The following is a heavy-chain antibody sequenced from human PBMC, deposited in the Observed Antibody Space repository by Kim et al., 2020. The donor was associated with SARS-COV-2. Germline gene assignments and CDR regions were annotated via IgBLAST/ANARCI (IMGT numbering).Heavy chain of an antibody. J-gene: IGHJ5*02. D-gene: IGHD6-19*01. V-gene: IGHV4-59*09. CDR3: ARGKSGWYGEVNWFDP. Sequence: SLKSRVTISVDTSKNQFSLKLSSVTAADTAVHYCARGKSGWYGEVNWFDPWGQGTLVTVSS.